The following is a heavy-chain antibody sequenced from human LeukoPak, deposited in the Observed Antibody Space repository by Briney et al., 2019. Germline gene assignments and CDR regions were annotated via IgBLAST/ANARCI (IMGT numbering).Heavy chain of an antibody. D-gene: IGHD3-16*01. CDR3: ARPLPLSSIPGGSESSFDY. CDR1: GGSISSYY. J-gene: IGHJ4*02. Sequence: SETLSLTCTVSGGSISSYYWGWIRQPPGKGLEWIGSIYYSGSTYYNPSLKSRVTISVDTSKNQFSLKLSSVTAADTAVYYCARPLPLSSIPGGSESSFDYWGQGTLVTVSS. V-gene: IGHV4-39*01. CDR2: IYYSGST.